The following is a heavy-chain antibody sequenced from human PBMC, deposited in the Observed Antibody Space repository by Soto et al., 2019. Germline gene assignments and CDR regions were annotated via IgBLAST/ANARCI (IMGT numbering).Heavy chain of an antibody. D-gene: IGHD4-17*01. CDR2: INHSGST. CDR3: ARTMTTVTTSPFDY. J-gene: IGHJ4*02. CDR1: GGSFSGYY. V-gene: IGHV4-34*01. Sequence: SETLSLTCAVYGGSFSGYYWSWIRQPPGKGLEWIGEINHSGSTNYNPSLKSRVTISVDTSKNQFSLKLSSVTAADTAVYYCARTMTTVTTSPFDYWGQGTLVTSPQ.